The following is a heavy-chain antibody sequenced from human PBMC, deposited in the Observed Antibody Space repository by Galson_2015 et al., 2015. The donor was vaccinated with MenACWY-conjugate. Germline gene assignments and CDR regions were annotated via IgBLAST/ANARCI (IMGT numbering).Heavy chain of an antibody. V-gene: IGHV3-23*01. Sequence: SLRLSCAVSGFTFRQYAMSLVRQAPGTGLEWVAIISDSGAATHYIDSVKGRFTISRDNSKNTLYLQMSRLRAEDTALYYCAKDVYMDVWGKGTTVSVSS. CDR2: ISDSGAAT. J-gene: IGHJ6*03. CDR3: AKDVYMDV. CDR1: GFTFRQYA.